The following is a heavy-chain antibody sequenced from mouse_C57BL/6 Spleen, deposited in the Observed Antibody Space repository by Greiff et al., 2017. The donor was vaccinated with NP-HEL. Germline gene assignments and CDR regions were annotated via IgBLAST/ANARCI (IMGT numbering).Heavy chain of an antibody. CDR3: ARFYDGGFAY. Sequence: VQLKESGPGLVKPSQSLSLTCSVTGYSITSGYYWNWIRQFPGNKLEWMGYISYDGSNNYNPSLKNRISITRDTSKNQFFLKLNSVTTEDTATYYCARFYDGGFAYWGQGTLVTVSA. J-gene: IGHJ3*01. CDR1: GYSITSGYY. D-gene: IGHD1-2*01. V-gene: IGHV3-6*01. CDR2: ISYDGSN.